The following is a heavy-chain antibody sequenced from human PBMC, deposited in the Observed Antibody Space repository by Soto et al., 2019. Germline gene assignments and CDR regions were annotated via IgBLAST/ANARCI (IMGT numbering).Heavy chain of an antibody. CDR3: ARDGSGSYSYYFDY. Sequence: EVQLVESGGGLVKPGGSLRLSCAASGFTFSSYSMNWVRQAPGKGLEWVSSISSSSSYIYYADSVKGRFTISRDSAKNSLYLQMNSMRAEDTAVYYCARDGSGSYSYYFDYWGQGTLVTVSS. J-gene: IGHJ4*02. D-gene: IGHD1-26*01. V-gene: IGHV3-21*01. CDR2: ISSSSSYI. CDR1: GFTFSSYS.